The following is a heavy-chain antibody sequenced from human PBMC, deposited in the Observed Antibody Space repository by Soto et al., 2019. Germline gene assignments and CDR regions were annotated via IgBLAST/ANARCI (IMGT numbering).Heavy chain of an antibody. CDR2: ISYDGNNK. Sequence: QVQLVESGGGVVQPGRSQRLSCAASGFTFSSYAMYWVRQAPGKGLEWVAVISYDGNNKYYADSVKGRFTISRDNSKKTLYLQMNSLRAEDTAVYYCAGAGCDGGSCYTLVGLRYGMDVWGQGTTVTVSS. J-gene: IGHJ6*02. CDR1: GFTFSSYA. V-gene: IGHV3-30-3*01. D-gene: IGHD2-15*01. CDR3: AGAGCDGGSCYTLVGLRYGMDV.